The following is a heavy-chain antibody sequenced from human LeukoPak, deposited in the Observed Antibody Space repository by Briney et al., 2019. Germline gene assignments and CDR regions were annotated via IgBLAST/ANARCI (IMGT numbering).Heavy chain of an antibody. CDR1: GGSISSSSYY. D-gene: IGHD3-22*01. J-gene: IGHJ4*02. V-gene: IGHV4-39*01. CDR2: IYYTGNT. Sequence: PSETLSLTSSVSGGSISSSSYYWGWIRQPPGTGLEWIGSIYYTGNTYYNPSLKSRVTISVDTSKNQFSLKLSSVTAADTAVYYXXXXXYDTSGYLYFDFWGQGTLVTVSS. CDR3: XXXXYDTSGYLYFDF.